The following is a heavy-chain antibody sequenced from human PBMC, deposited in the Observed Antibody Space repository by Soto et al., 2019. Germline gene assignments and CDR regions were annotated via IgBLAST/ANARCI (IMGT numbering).Heavy chain of an antibody. J-gene: IGHJ6*03. CDR2: IKSKTDGGTT. Sequence: EVQLVESGGGLVKPGGSLRLSCAASGFTFSNAWMSWVRQAPGKGLEWVGRIKSKTDGGTTDYAAPVKGRFTISRDDSKNTLYLQMNSLKTDDTAVYYCTTDPSTVTLYYYYYMDVWGKGTTVTVSS. CDR3: TTDPSTVTLYYYYYMDV. CDR1: GFTFSNAW. D-gene: IGHD4-17*01. V-gene: IGHV3-15*01.